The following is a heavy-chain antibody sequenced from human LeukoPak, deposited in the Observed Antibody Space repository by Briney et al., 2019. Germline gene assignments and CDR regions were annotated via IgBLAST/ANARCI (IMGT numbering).Heavy chain of an antibody. CDR1: GFTFISSA. J-gene: IGHJ4*02. Sequence: GTSVKVSCKASGFTFISSAMQWVRQARGQRLEWIGWIVVGSGNTNYAQKFQERVTITRDMSTSTAYMELSSLRSEDTAVYYCAAGPSYDFWSGYDFDYWGQGTLVTVSS. D-gene: IGHD3-3*01. CDR2: IVVGSGNT. V-gene: IGHV1-58*02. CDR3: AAGPSYDFWSGYDFDY.